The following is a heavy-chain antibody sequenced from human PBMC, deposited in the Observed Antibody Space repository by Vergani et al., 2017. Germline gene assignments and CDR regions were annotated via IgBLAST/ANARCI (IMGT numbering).Heavy chain of an antibody. CDR2: IRNKAYGGTT. CDR3: SRGRGYSFGYSDY. D-gene: IGHD5-18*01. Sequence: EVQLVESGGGLVPPGRSLRLSCAASVFSFGDYAMTWVRQAPGKGLEWVAFIRNKAYGGTTEYAASVKGRFTISRDDSKRLAYLQLSGLKTEDTAVYFYSRGRGYSFGYSDYWGRGTLVTVSS. V-gene: IGHV3-49*04. CDR1: VFSFGDYA. J-gene: IGHJ4*02.